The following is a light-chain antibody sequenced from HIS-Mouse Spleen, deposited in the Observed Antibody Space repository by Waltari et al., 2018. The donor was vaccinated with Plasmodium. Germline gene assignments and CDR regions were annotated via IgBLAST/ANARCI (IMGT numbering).Light chain of an antibody. Sequence: SYELTQPPSVSVSPGQKARIICPGDALTKKYAYWYQQKSGQAPVLVIYEDSKRPSGIPERFSGSSSGTMATLTISGAQVEDEADYYCYSTDSSGNHRVFGGGTKLTVL. CDR1: ALTKKY. CDR3: YSTDSSGNHRV. J-gene: IGLJ3*02. V-gene: IGLV3-10*01. CDR2: EDS.